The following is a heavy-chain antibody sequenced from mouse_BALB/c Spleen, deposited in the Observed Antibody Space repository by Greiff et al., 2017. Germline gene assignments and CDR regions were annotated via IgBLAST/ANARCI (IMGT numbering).Heavy chain of an antibody. CDR2: IYPGDGDT. V-gene: IGHV1-87*01. Sequence: QVQLQQSGAELARPGASVKLSCKASGYTFTSYWMQWVKQRPGQGLEWIGAIYPGDGDTRYTQKFKGKATLTADKSSSTAYMQLSSLASEDSAVYYGARWGSSGYLPYYFDYWGQGTTLTVSS. CDR1: GYTFTSYW. CDR3: ARWGSSGYLPYYFDY. D-gene: IGHD3-1*01. J-gene: IGHJ2*01.